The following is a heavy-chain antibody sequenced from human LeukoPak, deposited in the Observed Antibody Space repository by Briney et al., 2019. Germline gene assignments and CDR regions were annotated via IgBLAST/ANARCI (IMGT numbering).Heavy chain of an antibody. D-gene: IGHD3-3*02. CDR3: AREWSHFGDY. CDR1: GYTFTSQG. CDR2: ISPYNGNT. J-gene: IGHJ4*02. V-gene: IGHV1-18*01. Sequence: ASVKVSCKTSGYTFTSQGIYWARQAPGQGLEYMGWISPYNGNTNYAQKLQGRVFMTTDTSTNTAYMELRSLRSDDTAVYYCAREWSHFGDYWGQGALVTVSS.